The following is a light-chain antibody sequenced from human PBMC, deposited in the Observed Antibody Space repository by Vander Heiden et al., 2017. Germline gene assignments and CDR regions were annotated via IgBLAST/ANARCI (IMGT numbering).Light chain of an antibody. V-gene: IGKV3-15*01. J-gene: IGKJ1*01. CDR1: LSVSSS. Sequence: EIAMTPSPATPSVSPGERATLPCRASLSVSSSLAWDQQKPDQAPRLLIYGASARAADIPARFSGSGSGTEFALTISSLQSEDFAVYYYQQYNNKPQWTFGQGTKVEIK. CDR3: QQYNNKPQWT. CDR2: GAS.